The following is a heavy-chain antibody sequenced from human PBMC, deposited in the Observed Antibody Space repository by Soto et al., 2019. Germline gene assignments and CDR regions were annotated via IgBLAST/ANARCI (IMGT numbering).Heavy chain of an antibody. V-gene: IGHV1-3*01. Sequence: QVQLVQSGAEVKKPGASVKVSCKASGYTFTSYAMHWVRQAPGQRLEWMGWINAGSGYTRYSQKFQGRVTNTRDPSASTAYMELSSLRSEDTAVYYCARDRGYNWNDVNWYFHLRGRCTLVTVSS. CDR1: GYTFTSYA. CDR3: ARDRGYNWNDVNWYFHL. CDR2: INAGSGYT. D-gene: IGHD1-20*01. J-gene: IGHJ2*01.